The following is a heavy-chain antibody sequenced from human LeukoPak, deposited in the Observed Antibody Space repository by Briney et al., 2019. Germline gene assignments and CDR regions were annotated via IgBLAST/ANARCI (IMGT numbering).Heavy chain of an antibody. V-gene: IGHV3-11*01. D-gene: IGHD6-13*01. CDR2: ISSSGSTI. CDR1: GFTFSDYY. J-gene: IGHJ6*03. Sequence: GGSLRLSCAASGFTFSDYYMGWIRQAPGKGLEWVSYISSSGSTIYYADSVKGRFTISRDNAKNSLYLQMNSLRAEDTAVYYCARVHGSSWYLNYYYYMDVWGKGTTVTISS. CDR3: ARVHGSSWYLNYYYYMDV.